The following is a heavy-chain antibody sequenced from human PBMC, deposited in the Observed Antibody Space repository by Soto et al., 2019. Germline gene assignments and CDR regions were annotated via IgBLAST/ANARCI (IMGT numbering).Heavy chain of an antibody. J-gene: IGHJ5*02. D-gene: IGHD4-17*01. CDR3: AREADYVNWFDP. CDR1: GFTFSSYS. CDR2: ISSSSSTI. V-gene: IGHV3-48*01. Sequence: GGSLRLSCAASGFTFSSYSMNWVRQAPGKGLEWVSYISSSSSTIYYADSVKGQFTISRDNAKISLFLQMNSLRAEDTSVYYCAREADYVNWFDPWGQGTLVTVSS.